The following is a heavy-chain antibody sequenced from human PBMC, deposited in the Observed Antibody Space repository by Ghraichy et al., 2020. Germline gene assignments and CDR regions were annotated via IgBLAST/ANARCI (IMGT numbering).Heavy chain of an antibody. CDR1: GFTFSSYA. CDR2: ISSNGGST. Sequence: GESLNISCSASGFTFSSYAMHWVRQAPGKGLEYVSAISSNGGSTYYADSVKGRFTISRDNSKNTLYLQMSSLRAEDTAVYYCVKDVITYYYDSSGYYYGPHFDYWGQGTLVTVSS. CDR3: VKDVITYYYDSSGYYYGPHFDY. J-gene: IGHJ4*02. V-gene: IGHV3-64D*06. D-gene: IGHD3-22*01.